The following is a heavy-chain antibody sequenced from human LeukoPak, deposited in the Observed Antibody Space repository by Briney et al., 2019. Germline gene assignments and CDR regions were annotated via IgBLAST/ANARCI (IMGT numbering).Heavy chain of an antibody. CDR3: ARGIARVANNGRSWLDA. J-gene: IGHJ5*02. D-gene: IGHD6-13*01. Sequence: SETLSLTCTVSGYSFSSAFYWAWIRQPPRKGLEWIGSIFHGGSSYYSPSLKSRVSISLDTSKDQFSLELSSVTATDTAVYYCARGIARVANNGRSWLDAWGQGTLVTVSS. V-gene: IGHV4-38-2*02. CDR1: GYSFSSAFY. CDR2: IFHGGSS.